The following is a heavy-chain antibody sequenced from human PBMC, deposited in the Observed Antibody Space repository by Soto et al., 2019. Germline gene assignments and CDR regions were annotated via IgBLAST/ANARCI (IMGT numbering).Heavy chain of an antibody. CDR3: AKAYFVWSSEQPYYFDY. Sequence: EVQLLDSGGGLVQPGGSLRLSCAASGFTFSNYAMTWVRQGPGKGLEWVSGISGSGGRSYYADSVKGRFTISRDNYKSTLYLHMNSLRAEDTAVYYCAKAYFVWSSEQPYYFDYWGQGTLVTVSS. J-gene: IGHJ4*02. D-gene: IGHD3-16*01. V-gene: IGHV3-23*01. CDR2: ISGSGGRS. CDR1: GFTFSNYA.